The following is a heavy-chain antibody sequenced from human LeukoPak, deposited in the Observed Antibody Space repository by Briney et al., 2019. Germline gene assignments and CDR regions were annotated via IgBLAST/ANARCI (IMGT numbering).Heavy chain of an antibody. CDR3: ARAYNWFDP. CDR1: GYTFTGYY. Sequence: SAKVSCKASGYTFTGYYIHWVRQAPGQGLEWMGGIIPIFGTANYAQKFQGRVTITADESTSTAYMELSSLRSEDTAVYYCARAYNWFDPWGQGTLVTVSS. CDR2: IIPIFGTA. V-gene: IGHV1-69*13. J-gene: IGHJ5*02.